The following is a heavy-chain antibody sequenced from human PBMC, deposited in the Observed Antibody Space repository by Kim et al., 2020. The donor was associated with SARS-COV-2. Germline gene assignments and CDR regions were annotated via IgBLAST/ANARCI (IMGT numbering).Heavy chain of an antibody. D-gene: IGHD5-12*01. Sequence: GGSLRLSCAASGFTFSNYAMTWVRLAPGEGLEWVSAISGNGDNTYYADSVKGRFTVSRDNSKNTLYLQINSLRVEDTAMYYCAKNIAMEDWGQGTLVTVSS. V-gene: IGHV3-23*01. CDR2: ISGNGDNT. CDR3: AKNIAMED. J-gene: IGHJ4*02. CDR1: GFTFSNYA.